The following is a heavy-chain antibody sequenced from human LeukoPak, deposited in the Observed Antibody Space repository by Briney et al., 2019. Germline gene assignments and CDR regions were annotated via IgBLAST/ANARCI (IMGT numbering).Heavy chain of an antibody. CDR3: ARDLGIAVAGPSFDY. Sequence: SETLSLTCTVSGGSISSGSYYWSWIRQPAGKGLEWIGRIYTSGSTNYNPSLKSRVTISVDTSKNQFSLKLSSVTAADTAVYYCARDLGIAVAGPSFDYWGQGTLVTVSS. J-gene: IGHJ4*02. D-gene: IGHD6-19*01. CDR2: IYTSGST. V-gene: IGHV4-61*02. CDR1: GGSISSGSYY.